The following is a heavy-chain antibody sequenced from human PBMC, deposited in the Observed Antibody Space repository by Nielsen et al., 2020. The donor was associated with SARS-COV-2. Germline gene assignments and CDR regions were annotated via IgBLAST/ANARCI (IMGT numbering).Heavy chain of an antibody. Sequence: SETLSLTCTVSGGSISSSSYYWGWIRQPPGKGLEWIGSIYYSGSTYYNPSLKSRVTISVDTSKNQFSLKLSSVTAADTAVYYCARHPTDFWSGYRLYGMDVWGQGTTVTVSS. V-gene: IGHV4-39*01. CDR2: IYYSGST. D-gene: IGHD3-3*01. CDR1: GGSISSSSYY. CDR3: ARHPTDFWSGYRLYGMDV. J-gene: IGHJ6*02.